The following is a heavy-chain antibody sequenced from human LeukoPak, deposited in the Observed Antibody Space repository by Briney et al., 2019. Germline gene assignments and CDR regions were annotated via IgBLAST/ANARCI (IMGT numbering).Heavy chain of an antibody. D-gene: IGHD3-3*01. CDR1: GFTFSSYA. V-gene: IGHV3-23*01. J-gene: IGHJ6*02. CDR3: AKGTGITIFGYGMDV. CDR2: ISGSGGRT. Sequence: GGSLRLSCAASGFTFSSYAMTWVRQTPGKGLEWVSTISGSGGRTDYADSVKGRSTISRDKSKNTLYLQMNSLRAEDTAVYYCAKGTGITIFGYGMDVWGQGTTVTVSS.